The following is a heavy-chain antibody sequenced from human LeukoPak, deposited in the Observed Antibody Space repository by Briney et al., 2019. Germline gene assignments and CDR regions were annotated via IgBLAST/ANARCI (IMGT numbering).Heavy chain of an antibody. CDR1: GLTFSRRW. D-gene: IGHD3-10*01. CDR2: IKEDGSQK. Sequence: GGSLRLSCSASGLTFSRRWMSWVRQTPGKGLEWVANIKEDGSQKYYADSVMGRFTISRDNAENSLYLQLNSLRAEDTAMYYCAGDRGYLQFDYWGQGTLVTVSS. CDR3: AGDRGYLQFDY. J-gene: IGHJ4*02. V-gene: IGHV3-7*03.